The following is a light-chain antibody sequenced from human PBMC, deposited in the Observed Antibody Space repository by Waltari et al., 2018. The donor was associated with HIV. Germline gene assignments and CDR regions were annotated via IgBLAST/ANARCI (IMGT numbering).Light chain of an antibody. J-gene: IGKJ4*01. CDR3: QQYYTTALS. CDR1: QSVLYSATKKNY. CDR2: WAS. V-gene: IGKV4-1*01. Sequence: DFVMTQSPDSLAVSLGARATINCKSSQSVLYSATKKNYLAWYQQKTGQPPKLLISWASTRESGVPDRLSGSGSGTDCTLTINNLQAEDVAVYYCQQYYTTALSFGGGTKVEIK.